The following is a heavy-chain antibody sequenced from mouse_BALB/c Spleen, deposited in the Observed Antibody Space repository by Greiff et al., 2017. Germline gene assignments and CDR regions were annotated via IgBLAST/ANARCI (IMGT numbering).Heavy chain of an antibody. CDR1: GYTFTSYY. V-gene: IGHV1S81*02. CDR2: INPSNGGT. Sequence: QVQLQQPGADLVKPGASVKLSCKASGYTFTSYYMYWVKQRPGQGLEWIGGINPSNGGTNFNEKFKSKATLTVDNSSSTAYMQLSSLTSEDSAVYYCTRSGTGTRAMDYWGQGTSVTVSA. D-gene: IGHD4-1*01. J-gene: IGHJ4*01. CDR3: TRSGTGTRAMDY.